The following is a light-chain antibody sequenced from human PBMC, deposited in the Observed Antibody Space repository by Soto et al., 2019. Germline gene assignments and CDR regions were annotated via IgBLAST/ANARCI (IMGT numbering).Light chain of an antibody. CDR3: QHSYGTPLT. CDR1: QSISNY. V-gene: IGKV1-39*01. Sequence: DMEMTQSPSSLSASVGDRVTITCRASQSISNYLNWYQHKPGKVPKLLIYAASSLQSGVPTRFSGPGSGTDFTLTINSLQPEDVATYYCQHSYGTPLTFGGGTKIEIK. CDR2: AAS. J-gene: IGKJ4*01.